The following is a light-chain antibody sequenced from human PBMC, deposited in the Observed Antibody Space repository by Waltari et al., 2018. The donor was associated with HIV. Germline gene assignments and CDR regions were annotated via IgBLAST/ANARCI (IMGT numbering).Light chain of an antibody. CDR2: RNN. CDR3: AAWDDSLSGFYV. Sequence: QSVLTQPPSASGTPGQRVTIRCSGSSFNIGSNFVYWYQQLPGAAPKLLIYRNNGRPSGGPDRFSGSKSGSSAALAISGRRCEDEGEYDCAAWDDSLSGFYVVGTGTKVTVL. CDR1: SFNIGSNF. J-gene: IGLJ1*01. V-gene: IGLV1-47*01.